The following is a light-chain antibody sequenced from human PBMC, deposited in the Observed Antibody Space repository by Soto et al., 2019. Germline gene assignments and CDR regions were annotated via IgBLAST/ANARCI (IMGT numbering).Light chain of an antibody. J-gene: IGKJ1*01. Sequence: DIVMTQSPLSLPVTPGEPASISCSSSQSLLHSNGYNYLAWYQQKPGQAPRLLIYGASSRATGIPDRFSGSGSGTDFTLKISRVEAEDVGVYYCMQPLQTPWTFGQGTKLDIK. CDR2: GAS. CDR1: QSLLHSNGYNY. V-gene: IGKV2-28*01. CDR3: MQPLQTPWT.